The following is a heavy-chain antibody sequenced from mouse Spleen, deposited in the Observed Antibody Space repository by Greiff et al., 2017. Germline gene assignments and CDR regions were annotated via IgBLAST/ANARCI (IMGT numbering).Heavy chain of an antibody. CDR1: GFNIKDYY. V-gene: IGHV14-2*01. J-gene: IGHJ3*01. CDR2: IDTEDGET. CDR3: ARGYYDGSSLFAY. D-gene: IGHD1-1*01. Sequence: EVKLVESGAELVKPGASVKLSCTASGFNIKDYYMHWVKQRTEQGLEWIGRIDTEDGETKYAPKFQGKATITADPSSNTAYLQLSSLTSEDTAVYYCARGYYDGSSLFAYWGQGTLVTVSA.